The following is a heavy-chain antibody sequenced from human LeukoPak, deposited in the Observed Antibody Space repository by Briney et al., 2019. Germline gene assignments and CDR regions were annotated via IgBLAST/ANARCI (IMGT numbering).Heavy chain of an antibody. Sequence: GGSLRLSCAASGFTFSSYSMNWVRQAPGRGLEWASSISSSSSYIYYADSVKGRFIISRDNDKNSLYLQMNSLRAEDTAVYYCARDPCGDAYWGQGTLVTVSS. CDR1: GFTFSSYS. J-gene: IGHJ4*02. D-gene: IGHD6-25*01. CDR3: ARDPCGDAY. V-gene: IGHV3-21*01. CDR2: ISSSSSYI.